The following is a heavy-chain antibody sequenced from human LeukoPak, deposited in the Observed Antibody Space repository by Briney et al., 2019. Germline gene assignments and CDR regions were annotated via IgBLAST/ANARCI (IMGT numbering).Heavy chain of an antibody. Sequence: GGSLRLSCAASGFTFSSYSMNWVRQAPGKGLEWVSSISSSSSYIYYADSVKGRFTISRDNAKNSLYLQMNSLRAEDTAVYYCAREVTIPTGVVPAAIFDYWGQGTLVTVSS. V-gene: IGHV3-21*01. D-gene: IGHD2-2*01. CDR2: ISSSSSYI. J-gene: IGHJ4*02. CDR3: AREVTIPTGVVPAAIFDY. CDR1: GFTFSSYS.